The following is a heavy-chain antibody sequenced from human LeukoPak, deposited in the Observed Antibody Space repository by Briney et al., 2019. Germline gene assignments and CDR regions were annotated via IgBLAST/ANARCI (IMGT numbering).Heavy chain of an antibody. V-gene: IGHV3-30*01. J-gene: IGHJ1*01. D-gene: IGHD1-26*01. CDR1: GFTFSSYA. CDR2: ISYDGSNK. Sequence: GRSLRLSCAASGFTFSSYAMHWVRQAPGKGLEWVAVISYDGSNKYYADSVKGRFTISRDNSKNTLYLQMNSLRAEDTAVYYCARDRPSGSYSYEHVQHWGQGTLVTVSS. CDR3: ARDRPSGSYSYEHVQH.